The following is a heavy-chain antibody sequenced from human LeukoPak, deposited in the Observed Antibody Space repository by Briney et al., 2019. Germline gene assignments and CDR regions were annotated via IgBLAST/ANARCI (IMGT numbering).Heavy chain of an antibody. V-gene: IGHV4-59*01. D-gene: IGHD5-18*01. CDR1: GGSISSFS. CDR3: ARVKRIQLLFDP. J-gene: IGHJ5*02. Sequence: SETLSLTCIVSGGSISSFSWSWIRQPPGKGLEWIGYIYYSGSTNYNPSLKSRVTISVDTSKNQFSLKLSSVTAADTAVYYCARVKRIQLLFDPWGQGTLVTVSS. CDR2: IYYSGST.